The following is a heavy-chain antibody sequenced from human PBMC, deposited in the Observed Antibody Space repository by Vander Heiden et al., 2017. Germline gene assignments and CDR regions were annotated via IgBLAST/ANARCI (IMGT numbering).Heavy chain of an antibody. CDR3: ARTGGMGSIAGTRHDFFDY. Sequence: QRQLVQSGAEVKKPGASVKVSCKASGYTFSDYGVSWVRQAPGQGLEWMGWISAYNGNTNHAQKLQGRVTMTTDTSTSTAYMELRSLRSDDTAVYYCARTGGMGSIAGTRHDFFDYCGQGSLVTVSS. V-gene: IGHV1-18*01. CDR1: GYTFSDYG. CDR2: ISAYNGNT. D-gene: IGHD1-20*01. J-gene: IGHJ4*02.